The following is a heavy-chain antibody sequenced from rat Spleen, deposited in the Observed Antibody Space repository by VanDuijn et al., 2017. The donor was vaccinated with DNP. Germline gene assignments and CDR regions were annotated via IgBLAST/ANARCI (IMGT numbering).Heavy chain of an antibody. D-gene: IGHD1-4*01. J-gene: IGHJ2*01. Sequence: EVQLVESGGGLVQPGRSLKLSCEVSRITFSDHNMAWVRQAPTKGLEWVATFNYDGRSTYYRDSVKGRFTISRDNAKSTLYLQMDSLRSEDTATYYCAGRPPPTRGPFDYWGQGVTVTVSS. CDR1: RITFSDHN. V-gene: IGHV5S10*01. CDR3: AGRPPPTRGPFDY. CDR2: FNYDGRST.